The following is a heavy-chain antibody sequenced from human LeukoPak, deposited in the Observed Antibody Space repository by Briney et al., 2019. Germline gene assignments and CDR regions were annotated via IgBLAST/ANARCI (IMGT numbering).Heavy chain of an antibody. CDR1: GGSISSSSYY. D-gene: IGHD3-10*01. V-gene: IGHV4-39*07. CDR2: IYYSGST. CDR3: ARDVGYYYGSGTGFDP. Sequence: PSETLSLTCTVSGGSISSSSYYWGWIRQPPGKGLEWIGSIYYSGSTYYNPSLKSRVTISVDTSKNQFSLKLSSVTAADTAVYYCARDVGYYYGSGTGFDPWGQGTLVTVSS. J-gene: IGHJ5*02.